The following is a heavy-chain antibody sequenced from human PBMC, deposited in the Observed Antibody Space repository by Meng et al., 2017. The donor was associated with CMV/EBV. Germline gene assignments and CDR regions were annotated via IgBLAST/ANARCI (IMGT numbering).Heavy chain of an antibody. D-gene: IGHD1-26*01. J-gene: IGHJ6*02. CDR2: ISGSGGST. Sequence: GESLKISCAASGFTFSSYALNWVRQAPGKGLEWVSAISGSGGSTYYADSVKGRFTISRDNSMNTLYLQMNSLRAEDTAVYYCAGRPELRGLNYYYYYRMAVWGQGTTVTVSS. V-gene: IGHV3-23*01. CDR3: AGRPELRGLNYYYYYRMAV. CDR1: GFTFSSYA.